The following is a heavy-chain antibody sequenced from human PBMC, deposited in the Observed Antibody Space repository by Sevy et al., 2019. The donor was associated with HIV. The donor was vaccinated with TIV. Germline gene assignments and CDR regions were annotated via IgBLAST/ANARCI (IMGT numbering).Heavy chain of an antibody. CDR2: ITPNNGNT. D-gene: IGHD1-26*01. CDR3: ARAPSGSQGPGQYFHH. CDR1: GYTFTSYH. J-gene: IGHJ1*01. Sequence: ASVKVSCKDSGYTFTSYHITWVRQAPGQGLEWMGWITPNNGNTNYVQRLQGRVTMTTDTSTSTAYMELRSLRSDDTAVYYCARAPSGSQGPGQYFHHWGQGTLVTVSS. V-gene: IGHV1-18*01.